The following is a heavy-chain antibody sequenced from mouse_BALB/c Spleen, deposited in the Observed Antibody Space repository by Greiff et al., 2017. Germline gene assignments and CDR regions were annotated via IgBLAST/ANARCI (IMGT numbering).Heavy chain of an antibody. V-gene: IGHV1S81*02. CDR3: AHYDYDSNAMDY. CDR1: GYTFTSYW. Sequence: VQLQESGAELVKPGASVKLSCKASGYTFTSYWMHWVKLRPGQGFEWIGEINPSNGGTNYNEKFKRKATLTVDKSSSTAYMQLSSLTSEDSAVYFCAHYDYDSNAMDYWGQGTSVTVSS. CDR2: INPSNGGT. D-gene: IGHD2-4*01. J-gene: IGHJ4*01.